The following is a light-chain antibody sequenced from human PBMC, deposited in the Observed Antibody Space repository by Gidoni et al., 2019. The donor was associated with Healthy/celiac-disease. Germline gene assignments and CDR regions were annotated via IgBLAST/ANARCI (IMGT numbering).Light chain of an antibody. CDR1: QSIRSY. V-gene: IGKV1-39*01. J-gene: IGKJ2*01. CDR2: AAS. Sequence: DIQMTHSPSSLSASVGDRVTITCLESQSIRSYLNWYQQKPGKAPKLLIYAASSLQSGVPKRFSGSGSGTDFTLTISSLQPEDFATYYCQQSYSTPYTFGQGTKLEIK. CDR3: QQSYSTPYT.